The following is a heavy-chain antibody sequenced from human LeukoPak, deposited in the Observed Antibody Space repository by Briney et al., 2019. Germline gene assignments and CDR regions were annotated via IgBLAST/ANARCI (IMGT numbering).Heavy chain of an antibody. CDR1: GGTFSSYA. V-gene: IGHV1-69*13. CDR3: ARKNYCSGGSCYSRGWFDP. Sequence: SVKVSCKASGGTFSSYAISWVRQAPGQGLEWMGGIIPIFGTANYAQKFQGRVTITADESTSTAYMELSSLRSEDTAMYYCARKNYCSGGSCYSRGWFDPWGQGTLVTVSS. CDR2: IIPIFGTA. J-gene: IGHJ5*02. D-gene: IGHD2-15*01.